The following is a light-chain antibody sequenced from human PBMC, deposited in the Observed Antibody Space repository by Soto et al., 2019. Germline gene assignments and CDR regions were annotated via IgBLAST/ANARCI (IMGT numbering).Light chain of an antibody. CDR2: EVS. CDR1: MRDVGAYNL. V-gene: IGLV2-14*01. CDR3: SSYTSKSSLI. Sequence: QSALTQPASVSGSPGQSITISCAGTMRDVGAYNLVSWYQQHPGRAPKLIIYEVSNRPSGISFRFSGSKSGNTASLTISGLQAEDEADYYCSSYTSKSSLIFGGGTQLTVL. J-gene: IGLJ2*01.